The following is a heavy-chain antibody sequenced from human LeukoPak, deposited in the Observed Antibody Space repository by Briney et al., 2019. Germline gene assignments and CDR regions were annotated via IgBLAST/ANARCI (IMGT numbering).Heavy chain of an antibody. CDR3: ARHVVYASGSYSFDY. V-gene: IGHV4-39*01. CDR1: GGSISSSSYY. J-gene: IGHJ4*02. CDR2: IYYIGST. D-gene: IGHD3-10*01. Sequence: PSETLSLTCTVSGGSISSSSYYWGWIRQPPGKGLEWIGSIYYIGSTYYTPSLKSRVTISVDTSNNQFSLRLSSVTAADTAVYSCARHVVYASGSYSFDYWGQGTLVTVSS.